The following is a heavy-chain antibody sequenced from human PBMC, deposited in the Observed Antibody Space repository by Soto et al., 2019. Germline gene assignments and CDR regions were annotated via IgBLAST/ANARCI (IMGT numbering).Heavy chain of an antibody. D-gene: IGHD6-19*01. V-gene: IGHV4-59*08. CDR3: ARRYGSGFDF. J-gene: IGHJ4*02. Sequence: QVQLQESGPGLVKPSETLSLTCTVSGGSISSYYWSWIRQPPGKGLEWIGYIYYSGSTNYNPSLTGRDPITVDTSKNQCSLKLSSVTAADTAVYYCARRYGSGFDFWGQGTLVTVSS. CDR2: IYYSGST. CDR1: GGSISSYY.